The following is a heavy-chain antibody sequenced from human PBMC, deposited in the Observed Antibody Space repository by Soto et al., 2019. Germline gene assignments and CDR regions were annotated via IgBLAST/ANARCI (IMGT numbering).Heavy chain of an antibody. CDR3: TKAKAGYCSGGSCYDDGFDI. CDR2: IKSKTDGGTT. J-gene: IGHJ3*02. D-gene: IGHD2-15*01. V-gene: IGHV3-15*07. CDR1: GFTFSNAW. Sequence: GSLRLSCAASGFTFSNAWMNWVRQAPGKGLEWVGRIKSKTDGGTTDYAAPVKGRFTISRDDSKNTLYLQMNSLKTEDTAVYYCTKAKAGYCSGGSCYDDGFDIWGQGTMVTVSS.